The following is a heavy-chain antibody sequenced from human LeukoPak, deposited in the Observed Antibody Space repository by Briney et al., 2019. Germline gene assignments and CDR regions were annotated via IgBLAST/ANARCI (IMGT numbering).Heavy chain of an antibody. V-gene: IGHV1-24*01. J-gene: IGHJ5*02. CDR3: AGLHDYGDYGRTSNWFDP. CDR1: GGTFSSYA. D-gene: IGHD4-17*01. CDR2: FDPEDGET. Sequence: ASVKVSCKASGGTFSSYAISWVRQAPGKGLEWMGGFDPEDGETIYAQKFQGRVTMTEDTSTDTAYMELSSLRSEDTAVYYCAGLHDYGDYGRTSNWFDPWGQGTLVTVSS.